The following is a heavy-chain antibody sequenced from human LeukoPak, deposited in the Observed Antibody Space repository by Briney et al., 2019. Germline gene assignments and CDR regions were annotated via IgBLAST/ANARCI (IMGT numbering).Heavy chain of an antibody. CDR3: TRRPYSSSWYYFDY. V-gene: IGHV3-11*04. CDR2: ISSSGSML. D-gene: IGHD6-13*01. CDR1: GFTFSDYY. J-gene: IGHJ4*02. Sequence: GGSLRLSCTVSGFTFSDYYMSWVRQAPGKGLEWVSYISSSGSMLHYADSVEGRFTISRDNAKNSLYLQMSSLRVEDTAVYYCTRRPYSSSWYYFDYWGQGTLVTVSS.